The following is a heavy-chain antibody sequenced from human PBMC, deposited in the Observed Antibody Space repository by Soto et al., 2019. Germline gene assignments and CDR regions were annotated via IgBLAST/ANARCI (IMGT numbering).Heavy chain of an antibody. CDR2: ISAYNGNT. D-gene: IGHD3-22*01. Sequence: QVKLVQSGTEVKKPGASMKVSCKASGYSFGTSGISWVRQAPGQGLEWMGWISAYNGNTNYEQKLQDRVTMTTDTSTNTAYLELRSLRSDDTAVYYCARAGQYYDSSGYAKWGPGTLVTVSS. V-gene: IGHV1-18*01. CDR3: ARAGQYYDSSGYAK. J-gene: IGHJ4*02. CDR1: GYSFGTSG.